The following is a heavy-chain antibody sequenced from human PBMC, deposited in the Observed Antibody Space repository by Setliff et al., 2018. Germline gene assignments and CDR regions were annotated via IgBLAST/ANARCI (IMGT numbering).Heavy chain of an antibody. J-gene: IGHJ6*02. CDR2: LSDSGST. CDR1: GYSISSGYY. CDR3: ARHRGYSSPSLEYYYYGLNV. D-gene: IGHD3-22*01. Sequence: LSLTCTVSGYSISSGYYWGWVRQPPGKGLEWLGTLSDSGSTYYNPSFKGRVTISEHSSQTQFFLELSSVTAADTAVYYCARHRGYSSPSLEYYYYGLNVWGQGPRSPSP. V-gene: IGHV4-38-2*02.